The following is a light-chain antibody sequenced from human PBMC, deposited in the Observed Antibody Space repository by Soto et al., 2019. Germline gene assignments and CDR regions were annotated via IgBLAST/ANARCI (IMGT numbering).Light chain of an antibody. Sequence: IVLTESPGPLSLSPEERATLSCSASQSVSNNYLAWYQQKPDQAPRLLNTGASNRATGIPDRFSGSGSGTDFTLTISILDPEDFAVYYCQQYGSSGTFGQGTKVDIK. V-gene: IGKV3-20*01. CDR3: QQYGSSGT. J-gene: IGKJ1*01. CDR2: GAS. CDR1: QSVSNNY.